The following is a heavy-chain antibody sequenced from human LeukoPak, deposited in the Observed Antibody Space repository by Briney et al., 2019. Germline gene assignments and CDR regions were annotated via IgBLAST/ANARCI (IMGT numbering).Heavy chain of an antibody. Sequence: SVTVSCKASGGTFSSYTISWVRQAPGQGLEWMGRIIPILGIANYAQKFQGRVTITADKSTSTAYMELSSLRSEDTAVYYCARYDDYGGLNWFDPWGQGTLVTVSS. CDR2: IIPILGIA. V-gene: IGHV1-69*02. J-gene: IGHJ5*02. CDR3: ARYDDYGGLNWFDP. D-gene: IGHD4-23*01. CDR1: GGTFSSYT.